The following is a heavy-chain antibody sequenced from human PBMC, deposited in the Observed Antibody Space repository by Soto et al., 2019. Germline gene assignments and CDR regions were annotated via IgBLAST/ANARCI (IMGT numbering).Heavy chain of an antibody. CDR2: TNPNSGNT. D-gene: IGHD1-26*01. Sequence: QVQLVQCGAELKKPGAIEKVSCKASGYTFTSYDINWVRQATGQGLEWMGWTNPNSGNTGYAQKFQGRVTMTSNSSISTAYMELSSLRSEDTAVYYCARGVGAARPTVFFYYYLDVWGKGTTVTVSS. J-gene: IGHJ6*03. CDR3: ARGVGAARPTVFFYYYLDV. CDR1: GYTFTSYD. V-gene: IGHV1-8*01.